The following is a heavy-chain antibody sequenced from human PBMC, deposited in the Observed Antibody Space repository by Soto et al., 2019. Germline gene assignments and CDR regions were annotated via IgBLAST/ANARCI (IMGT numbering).Heavy chain of an antibody. CDR3: AKDSAGCSGGSCYRYFDL. Sequence: EVQLVESGGGLVKPGGSLRLSCAASGFTFSSYSMNWVRQAPGKGLEWVSAISGSGGSTYYADSVKGRFTISRDNSKNTLYLQMNSLRAEDTAVYYCAKDSAGCSGGSCYRYFDLWGRGTLVTVSS. CDR2: ISGSGGST. J-gene: IGHJ2*01. D-gene: IGHD2-15*01. V-gene: IGHV3-23*04. CDR1: GFTFSSYS.